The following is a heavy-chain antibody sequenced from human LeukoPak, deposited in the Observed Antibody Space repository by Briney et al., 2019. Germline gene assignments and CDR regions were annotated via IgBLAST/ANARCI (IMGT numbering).Heavy chain of an antibody. Sequence: ASVKVSCKVSGYTLTELSMHWVRQAPGKGLEWMGGFDPEDGETIYAQKFQGRVTMTEDTSTDTAYMELSSLRSEDTAVYYCATDHAGGTGRDSYFDYWGQGTLVTVSS. CDR1: GYTLTELS. V-gene: IGHV1-24*01. J-gene: IGHJ4*02. D-gene: IGHD3/OR15-3a*01. CDR2: FDPEDGET. CDR3: ATDHAGGTGRDSYFDY.